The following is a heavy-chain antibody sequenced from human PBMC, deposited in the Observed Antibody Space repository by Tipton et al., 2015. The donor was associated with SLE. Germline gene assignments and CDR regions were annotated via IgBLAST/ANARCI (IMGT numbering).Heavy chain of an antibody. CDR3: ARNWNYYYCYGMDV. V-gene: IGHV3-21*01. Sequence: SLRLSCAASGFTFSSYSMNWVRQAPGKGLEWVSSISSSSTYIYYADSVKGRFTISRDNAKNSLYLQMNSLRAEDTAVYYCARNWNYYYCYGMDVWGQGTTVTVSS. D-gene: IGHD1-1*01. CDR2: ISSSSTYI. CDR1: GFTFSSYS. J-gene: IGHJ6*02.